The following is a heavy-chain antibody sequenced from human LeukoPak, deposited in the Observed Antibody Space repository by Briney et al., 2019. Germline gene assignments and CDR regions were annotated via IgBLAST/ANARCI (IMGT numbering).Heavy chain of an antibody. V-gene: IGHV1-69*04. J-gene: IGHJ5*02. CDR1: GGTFSSYA. CDR3: ARDLGEPRDNFAPLSWFDP. CDR2: IIPILGIA. D-gene: IGHD3-16*01. Sequence: SVKVSCKASGGTFSSYAISWVRQAPGQGLEWMGRIIPILGIANYAQKFQGRVTITADKSTSTAYMELSSLRSEDTAVYYCARDLGEPRDNFAPLSWFDPWGQGTLVTVSS.